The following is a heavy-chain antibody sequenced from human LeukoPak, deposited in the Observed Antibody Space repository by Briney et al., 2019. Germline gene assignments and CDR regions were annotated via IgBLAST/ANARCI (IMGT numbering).Heavy chain of an antibody. V-gene: IGHV1-46*01. CDR2: INPSGGST. J-gene: IGHJ6*02. Sequence: ASVKVSCKASGYTFTSYYMHWVRQAPGQGLEWMGIINPSGGSTSYAQKFQGRVTMTRDTSTSTVYMELSSLRSEDTAVYYCARDMFRLHYVVVPAGLYYYYGMDVWGQGTTVTVSS. CDR3: ARDMFRLHYVVVPAGLYYYYGMDV. D-gene: IGHD2-2*01. CDR1: GYTFTSYY.